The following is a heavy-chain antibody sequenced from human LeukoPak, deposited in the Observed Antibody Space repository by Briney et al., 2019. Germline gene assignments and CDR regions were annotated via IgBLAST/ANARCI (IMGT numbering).Heavy chain of an antibody. J-gene: IGHJ4*02. CDR1: GFTFSSYN. CDR2: ISSVSSYI. V-gene: IGHV3-21*04. Sequence: PGGSLRLSCAASGFTFSSYNMNWVRQAPGKGLEWVSSISSVSSYINYADSVKGRFTISRDNAKNTLYLQMNSLRAEDTAVYYCAKTRPLNSSSWSHGDYWGQGTLVTVSS. CDR3: AKTRPLNSSSWSHGDY. D-gene: IGHD6-13*01.